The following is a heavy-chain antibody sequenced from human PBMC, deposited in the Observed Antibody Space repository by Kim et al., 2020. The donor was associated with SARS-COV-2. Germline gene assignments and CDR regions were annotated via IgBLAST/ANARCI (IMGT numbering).Heavy chain of an antibody. CDR1: GFTFSSYG. Sequence: GGSLRLSCAASGFTFSSYGMHWVRQAPGKGLEWVAVISYDGSNKYYADSVKGRFTISRDNSKNTLYLQMNSLRAEDTAVYYCAKREGDDYGDYPTAVGSPLFDYWGQGTLVTVSS. D-gene: IGHD4-17*01. J-gene: IGHJ4*02. CDR2: ISYDGSNK. V-gene: IGHV3-30*18. CDR3: AKREGDDYGDYPTAVGSPLFDY.